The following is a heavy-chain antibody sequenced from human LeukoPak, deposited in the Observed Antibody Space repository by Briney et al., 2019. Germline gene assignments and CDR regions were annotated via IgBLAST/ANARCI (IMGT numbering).Heavy chain of an antibody. J-gene: IGHJ4*02. D-gene: IGHD4-17*01. V-gene: IGHV4-34*01. CDR3: ARDMDRSTVSLDY. Sequence: SETLSLTCAVYGGSFSGYYWSWIRQPPGKGLEWIGSIYYSGSTYYNPSLKSRVTISVDTSKNQFSLKLSSVTAADTAVYYCARDMDRSTVSLDYWGQGTLVTVSS. CDR2: IYYSGST. CDR1: GGSFSGYY.